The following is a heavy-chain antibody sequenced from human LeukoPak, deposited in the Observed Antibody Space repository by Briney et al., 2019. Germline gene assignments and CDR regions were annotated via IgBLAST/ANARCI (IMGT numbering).Heavy chain of an antibody. Sequence: SETLSLTCTVSGDSISSSNSYWGWIRQPPGKGLEWIGSIYHSGSTYYNPSLKSRVTISVDTSKNQFSLKLSSVTAADTAVYYCAREGWGGLVSYWGQGTLVTVSS. CDR2: IYHSGST. CDR3: AREGWGGLVSY. J-gene: IGHJ4*02. CDR1: GDSISSSNSY. D-gene: IGHD3-3*01. V-gene: IGHV4-39*07.